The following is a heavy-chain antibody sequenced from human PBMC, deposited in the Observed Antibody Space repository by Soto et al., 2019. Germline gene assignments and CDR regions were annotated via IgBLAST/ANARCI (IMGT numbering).Heavy chain of an antibody. CDR1: GGSISSSSYY. CDR3: ARQGRDPSYYYYGMDV. CDR2: IYYSGST. V-gene: IGHV4-39*01. J-gene: IGHJ6*02. Sequence: ETLSLTGTVSGGSISSSSYYWGWILQPPGKGLEWIGSIYYSGSTYYNPSLKSRVTISVDTSKNQFSLKLSSVTAADTAVYYCARQGRDPSYYYYGMDVWGQGTTVTVSS.